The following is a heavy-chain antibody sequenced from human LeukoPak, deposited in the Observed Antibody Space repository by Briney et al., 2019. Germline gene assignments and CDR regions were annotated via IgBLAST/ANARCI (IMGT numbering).Heavy chain of an antibody. V-gene: IGHV3-23*01. CDR2: ISGSGGST. Sequence: PGGSLRLSCAASGFTFSSYAMSWVRQAPGKGLEWVSAISGSGGSTYYADSVKGRFTISRDNSKNTLYLQMNSLRAEDTAVYYCAKSRPIYDFWSGYSAFDYWGQGTLVTVSS. CDR3: AKSRPIYDFWSGYSAFDY. J-gene: IGHJ4*02. CDR1: GFTFSSYA. D-gene: IGHD3-3*01.